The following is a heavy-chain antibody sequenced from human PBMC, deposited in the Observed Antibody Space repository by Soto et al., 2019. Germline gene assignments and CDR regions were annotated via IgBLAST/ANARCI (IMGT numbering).Heavy chain of an antibody. D-gene: IGHD5-18*01. Sequence: QLQLQESGPGLVKPSETLSLTCTVSGGSISSSSYYWGWIRQPPGKGLEWIGSIYYSGSTYYNPSLKSRVTISVDTSKNQFSLKLSSVTAADTAVYYCARQGSPLDTAISHPLNWFDPWGQGTLVTVSS. CDR1: GGSISSSSYY. J-gene: IGHJ5*02. V-gene: IGHV4-39*01. CDR3: ARQGSPLDTAISHPLNWFDP. CDR2: IYYSGST.